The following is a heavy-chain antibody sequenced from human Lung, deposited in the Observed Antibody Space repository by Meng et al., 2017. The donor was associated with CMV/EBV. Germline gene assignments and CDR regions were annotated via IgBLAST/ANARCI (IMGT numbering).Heavy chain of an antibody. CDR1: GYTFTSYA. Sequence: QVHLVQSGTEVKKPGATVEVSCKASGYTFTSYAMNWVRQAPGQRLEWMGWINTGNGETKYSQKFQGRVTLTRDTSASTAYMELSSLRSEDTAVYYCARAGYDSSGYYPQPFDYWGQGTLVTVSS. V-gene: IGHV1-3*04. CDR2: INTGNGET. J-gene: IGHJ4*02. CDR3: ARAGYDSSGYYPQPFDY. D-gene: IGHD3-22*01.